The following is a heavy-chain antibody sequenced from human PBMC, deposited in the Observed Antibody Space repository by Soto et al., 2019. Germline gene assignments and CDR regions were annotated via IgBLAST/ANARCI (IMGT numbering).Heavy chain of an antibody. J-gene: IGHJ6*02. Sequence: AGSLRLSCTASGFTFSSYAMSWVRQAPGKGLEWVSAISGSGGSTYYADSVKGRFTISRDNSKNTLYLQMNSLRAEDTAVYYCAKSTLVPGGYNCNYDPEYYGMDVWGRGTMVTVSS. CDR3: AKSTLVPGGYNCNYDPEYYGMDV. CDR2: ISGSGGST. V-gene: IGHV3-23*01. D-gene: IGHD1-20*01. CDR1: GFTFSSYA.